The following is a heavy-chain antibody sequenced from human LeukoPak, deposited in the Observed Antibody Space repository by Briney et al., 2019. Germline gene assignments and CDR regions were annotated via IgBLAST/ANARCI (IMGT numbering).Heavy chain of an antibody. CDR1: GFTFSSYE. V-gene: IGHV3-48*03. D-gene: IGHD5-18*01. J-gene: IGHJ4*02. CDR3: ASHRASGYSYGYDY. CDR2: ISSSGSTI. Sequence: GGSLRLSCAASGFTFSSYEMNWVRQAPGKGLEWVSYISSSGSTIYYADSVKGRFTISRDNAKNSLYLQMNSLRAEDTAVYYCASHRASGYSYGYDYWGQGTLVTVSS.